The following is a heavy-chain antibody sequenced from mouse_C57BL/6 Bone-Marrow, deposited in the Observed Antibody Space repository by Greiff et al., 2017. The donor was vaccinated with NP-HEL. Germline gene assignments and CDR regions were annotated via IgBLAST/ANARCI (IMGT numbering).Heavy chain of an antibody. Sequence: QVQLKQSGAELVKPGASVKLSCKASGYTFTEYTIHWVKQRSGQGLEWIGWFYPGSGSIKYNEKFKDKATLTADKSSSTVYMELSRVTSEDSAVYFCARHEDRIRYDHWYFDVWGTGTTVTVSS. CDR2: FYPGSGSI. D-gene: IGHD2-3*01. V-gene: IGHV1-62-2*01. J-gene: IGHJ1*03. CDR3: ARHEDRIRYDHWYFDV. CDR1: GYTFTEYT.